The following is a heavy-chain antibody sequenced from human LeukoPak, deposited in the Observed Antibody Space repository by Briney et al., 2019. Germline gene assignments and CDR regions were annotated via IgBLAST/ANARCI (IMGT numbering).Heavy chain of an antibody. CDR3: ARAPSPSGRFDY. J-gene: IGHJ4*02. Sequence: ASVKVSCKASGYTFIGYYMHWVRQAPGQGLEWMGWINPNSGGTNYARKFQGRVTMTRDTSISTAYMELSRLRSDDTAVYYCARAPSPSGRFDYWGQGILVTVSS. V-gene: IGHV1-2*02. CDR1: GYTFIGYY. CDR2: INPNSGGT.